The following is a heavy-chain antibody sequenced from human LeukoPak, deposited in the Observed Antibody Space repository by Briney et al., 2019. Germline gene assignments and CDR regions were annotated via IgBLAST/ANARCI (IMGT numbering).Heavy chain of an antibody. V-gene: IGHV3-33*01. CDR3: ARGIAARPDFDY. CDR2: ISYAVSNQ. Sequence: GMHGGGQAPGKGLEGVAVISYAVSNQYSPDSVKGRFPISRDNSKNPLYLQMNSLGAEDTAVYYCARGIAARPDFDYWGQGTLVTVSS. J-gene: IGHJ4*02. D-gene: IGHD6-6*01. CDR1: G.